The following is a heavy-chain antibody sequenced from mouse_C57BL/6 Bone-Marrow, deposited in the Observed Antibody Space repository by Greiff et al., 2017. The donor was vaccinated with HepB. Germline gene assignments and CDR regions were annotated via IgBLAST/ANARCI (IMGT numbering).Heavy chain of an antibody. CDR1: GFTFSSYA. V-gene: IGHV5-4*01. CDR2: ISDGGSYT. J-gene: IGHJ3*01. CDR3: ARDRGWLPLFAY. D-gene: IGHD2-3*01. Sequence: EVKVVESGGGLVKPGGSLKLSCAASGFTFSSYAMSWVRQTPEKRLEWVATISDGGSYTYYPDNVKGRFTISRDNAKNNLYLQMSHLKSEDTAMYYCARDRGWLPLFAYWGQGTLVTVSA.